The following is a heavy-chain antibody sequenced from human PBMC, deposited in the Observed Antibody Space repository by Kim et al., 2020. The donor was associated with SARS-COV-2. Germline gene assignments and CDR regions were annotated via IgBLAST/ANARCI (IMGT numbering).Heavy chain of an antibody. D-gene: IGHD1-26*01. CDR1: GFTFSNAW. CDR3: TTDRTREGRDATWVY. J-gene: IGHJ4*02. CDR2: IKRKTDGGTT. Sequence: GGSLRLSCAASGFTFSNAWMSWVRQAPGKGLEWVGRIKRKTDGGTTDYAAPVKGRFTISRDDSKNTLYLQMNSLKTEDTAVYYCTTDRTREGRDATWVYWGQGTLVTVSS. V-gene: IGHV3-15*01.